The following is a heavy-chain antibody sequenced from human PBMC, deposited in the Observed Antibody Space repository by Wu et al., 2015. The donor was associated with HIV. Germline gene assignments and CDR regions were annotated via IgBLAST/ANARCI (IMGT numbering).Heavy chain of an antibody. J-gene: IGHJ4*02. D-gene: IGHD3-22*01. CDR3: ATERTVAITHFDS. CDR1: GDTFNFYA. Sequence: QVHLVQSGAEVKKPGSSVKVSCKTSGDTFNFYALNWVRQAPGQGLEWMGRIVPILGITNYAQIFQGRFTMTADRFTNTAYMELSSLRSDDTAVYYCATERTVAITHFDSWGQGTLVIVSS. V-gene: IGHV1-69*04. CDR2: IVPILGIT.